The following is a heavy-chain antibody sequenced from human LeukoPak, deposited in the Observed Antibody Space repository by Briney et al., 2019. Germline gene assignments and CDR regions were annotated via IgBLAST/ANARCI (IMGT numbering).Heavy chain of an antibody. Sequence: ASVKVSCKASGFTFTSSAVQWVRQARGQRLEWIGWIVVGSGNTNYAQKFQERVTITGDMSTSTAYMELSSLRSEDTAVYYCAAGRGIKAGTPDYWGQGTLVTVSS. CDR2: IVVGSGNT. D-gene: IGHD6-13*01. V-gene: IGHV1-58*01. CDR3: AAGRGIKAGTPDY. CDR1: GFTFTSSA. J-gene: IGHJ4*02.